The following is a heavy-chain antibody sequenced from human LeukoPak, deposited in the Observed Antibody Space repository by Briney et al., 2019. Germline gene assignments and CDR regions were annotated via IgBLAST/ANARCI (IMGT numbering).Heavy chain of an antibody. V-gene: IGHV1-2*02. CDR2: INPNSGGT. CDR1: GYTFTGYY. Sequence: ASVKVSCKASGYTFTGYYMHWVRQAPGQGLEWMGWINPNSGGTNYAQNFQGRVTMTTDTSTSTAYMELRSLRSDDTAVYYCARGDAFDIWGQGTMVTVSS. CDR3: ARGDAFDI. J-gene: IGHJ3*02.